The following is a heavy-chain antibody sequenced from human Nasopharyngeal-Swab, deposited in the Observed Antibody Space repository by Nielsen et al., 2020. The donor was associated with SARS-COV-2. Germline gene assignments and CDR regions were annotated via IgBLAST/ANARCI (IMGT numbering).Heavy chain of an antibody. CDR2: MNPNSGNT. CDR1: GYTFTSYD. CDR3: ARGFIVATIFHYYYYMDV. Sequence: ASVKVSCKASGYTFTSYDINWVRQATGQGLEGMGWMNPNSGNTGYAQKFQGRVTMTRNTSISTAYMELSSLRSEDTAVYYCARGFIVATIFHYYYYMDVWGKGTTVTVSS. D-gene: IGHD5-12*01. J-gene: IGHJ6*03. V-gene: IGHV1-8*01.